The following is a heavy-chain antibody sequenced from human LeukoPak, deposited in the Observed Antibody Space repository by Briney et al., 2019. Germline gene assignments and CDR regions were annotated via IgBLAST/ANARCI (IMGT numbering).Heavy chain of an antibody. D-gene: IGHD3-22*01. CDR3: EGYYYDSSGLLFDY. V-gene: IGHV4-61*02. J-gene: IGHJ4*02. Sequence: SQTLSLTCTVSGGSISSGSYYWSWIRQPAGKGLEWIGRIYTSGSTNYNPSLKSRVTISVDTSKNQFSLKLSSVTAADTAVYYCEGYYYDSSGLLFDYWGQGTLVTVSS. CDR2: IYTSGST. CDR1: GGSISSGSYY.